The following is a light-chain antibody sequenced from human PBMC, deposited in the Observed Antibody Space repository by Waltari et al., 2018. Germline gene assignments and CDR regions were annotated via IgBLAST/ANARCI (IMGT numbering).Light chain of an antibody. Sequence: EIVLTQSPATLSLFPGYRATLSCRASQTVGTFVAWYQQKPGQAAWLLIYDASNRATGIPARFSGSGSGTDFTLTISSLEPGDSAVYYCQQRSDRPPVSFGQGTKLEIK. CDR2: DAS. CDR3: QQRSDRPPVS. CDR1: QTVGTF. J-gene: IGKJ2*03. V-gene: IGKV3-11*01.